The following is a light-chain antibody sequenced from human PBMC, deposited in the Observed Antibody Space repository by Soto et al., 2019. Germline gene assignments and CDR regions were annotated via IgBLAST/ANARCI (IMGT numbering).Light chain of an antibody. Sequence: DIVMTQSPDSLAVSLGERATINCKSSQSVLYSSNNKNYLAWYQQKPGQPPKLLIYWASTRESGVPDRFSGSGSGTDFTLTISSRQAEDVAAYYCQQYTGPWTFGQGTKVEIK. CDR3: QQYTGPWT. CDR2: WAS. J-gene: IGKJ1*01. V-gene: IGKV4-1*01. CDR1: QSVLYSSNNKNY.